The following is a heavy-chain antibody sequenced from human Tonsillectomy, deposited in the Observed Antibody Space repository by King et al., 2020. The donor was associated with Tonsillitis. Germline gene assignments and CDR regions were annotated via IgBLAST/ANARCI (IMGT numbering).Heavy chain of an antibody. V-gene: IGHV3-23*04. D-gene: IGHD3-3*01. Sequence: VQLVESGGGLVQPGGSLRLSCAASGFTFSSFAMTGVRQAPGKGLEWVSSMSDSAGGTYYADSVNGRFTISRDNSKNTLYLQVNGLRAEDTAVYYCAKLLRSGYHLYYMDVWGKGTTVTVSS. CDR3: AKLLRSGYHLYYMDV. CDR1: GFTFSSFA. CDR2: MSDSAGGT. J-gene: IGHJ6*03.